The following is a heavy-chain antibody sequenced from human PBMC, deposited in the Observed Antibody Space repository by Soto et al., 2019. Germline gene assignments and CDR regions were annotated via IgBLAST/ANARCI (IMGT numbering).Heavy chain of an antibody. CDR2: IYYSGST. D-gene: IGHD4-17*01. CDR1: GGSISSSSYY. Sequence: PSETLSLTCTVSGGSISSSSYYWGWIRQPPGKGLEWIGSIYYSGSTYYNPSLKSRVTISVDTSKNQFSLELSSVTAADTAVYYCANSHDYGDYVSWFDPWGQGTLVTVSS. V-gene: IGHV4-39*01. CDR3: ANSHDYGDYVSWFDP. J-gene: IGHJ5*02.